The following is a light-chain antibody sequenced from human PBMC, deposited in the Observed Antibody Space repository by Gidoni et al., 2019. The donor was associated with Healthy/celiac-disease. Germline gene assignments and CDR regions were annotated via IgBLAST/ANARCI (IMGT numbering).Light chain of an antibody. V-gene: IGKV1-5*01. Sequence: DIQMTQSPSTLSASVGDRVTITCRASQSISSWLAWYQQKPGKAPKLLIYDASGLESGVPSRFRGRGSGTEFTLTISSLPPYDFATYYCQPYNSYSWTFXQXTKVEIK. J-gene: IGKJ1*01. CDR3: QPYNSYSWT. CDR1: QSISSW. CDR2: DAS.